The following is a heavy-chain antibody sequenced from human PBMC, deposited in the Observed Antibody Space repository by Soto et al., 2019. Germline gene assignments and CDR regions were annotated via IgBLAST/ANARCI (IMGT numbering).Heavy chain of an antibody. CDR2: IYHSGST. D-gene: IGHD3-16*01. CDR3: ASGTHRGRGDY. J-gene: IGHJ4*02. V-gene: IGHV4-4*02. CDR1: GGSISSSNC. Sequence: QVQLQESGPGLVKPSGTLSLTCAVSGGSISSSNCGSWARQPPGKGLEWVGDIYHSGSTSYNPSLTSRISISVNKSETQSSLKLSSVTVADTAVDYCASGTHRGRGDYWGQGTLVTVSS.